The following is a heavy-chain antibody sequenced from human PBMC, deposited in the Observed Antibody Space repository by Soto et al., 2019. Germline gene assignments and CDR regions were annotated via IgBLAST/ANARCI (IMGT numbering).Heavy chain of an antibody. CDR2: IYSGGST. J-gene: IGHJ3*02. Sequence: PGGSLRLSCAASGFTFGCYDMNWVRQAPGKGLEWVSVIYSGGSTYYADSVKGRFTISRDNSKNTLYLQMNSLRAEDTAVYYCARAPRRYCSGGSCLNAFDIWGQGTMVTVSS. CDR1: GFTFGCYD. D-gene: IGHD2-15*01. V-gene: IGHV3-66*01. CDR3: ARAPRRYCSGGSCLNAFDI.